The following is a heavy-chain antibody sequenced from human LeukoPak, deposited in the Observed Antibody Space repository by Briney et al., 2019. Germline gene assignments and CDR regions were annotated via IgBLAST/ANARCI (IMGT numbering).Heavy chain of an antibody. CDR3: AKKTSITGTTGNLGY. CDR2: ISGSGDST. CDR1: GFTFSSYA. J-gene: IGHJ4*02. D-gene: IGHD1-20*01. V-gene: IGHV3-23*01. Sequence: GGSLRLSCAASGFTFSSYAMSWVRQAPGKGLEWVSAISGSGDSTYYADSVKGRFTISRDNSKNTLYLQMNSLRAEDTAVYYCAKKTSITGTTGNLGYWGQGTLVTVSS.